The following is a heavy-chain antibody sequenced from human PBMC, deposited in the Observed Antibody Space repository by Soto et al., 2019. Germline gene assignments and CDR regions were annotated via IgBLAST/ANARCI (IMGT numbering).Heavy chain of an antibody. D-gene: IGHD1-1*01. Sequence: SGTLSLTCTVSGASISGFYWRWIRKSAGKGLEWIGRIYATGTTDYNPSLKSRVMMSVDTSKRQFSLKLRSAPAADPAVYYCARDGTNTFRDWLDPWGQGISVTVSS. CDR1: GASISGFY. CDR3: ARDGTNTFRDWLDP. CDR2: IYATGTT. V-gene: IGHV4-4*07. J-gene: IGHJ5*01.